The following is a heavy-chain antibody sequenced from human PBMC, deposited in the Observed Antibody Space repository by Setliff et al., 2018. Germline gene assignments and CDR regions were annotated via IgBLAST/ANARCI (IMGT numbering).Heavy chain of an antibody. CDR1: GGSISSPNW. CDR3: ARTGTYRYFDH. J-gene: IGHJ4*02. V-gene: IGHV4-4*02. Sequence: SETLSLTCAVSGGSISSPNWWNWVRQHPGKGLEWIGEIYHSGTTYYNASLKSRLTISVDTSKNQFSLKLNSVTAADTAVYYCARTGTYRYFDHWGQGTLVTVSS. CDR2: IYHSGTT. D-gene: IGHD5-12*01.